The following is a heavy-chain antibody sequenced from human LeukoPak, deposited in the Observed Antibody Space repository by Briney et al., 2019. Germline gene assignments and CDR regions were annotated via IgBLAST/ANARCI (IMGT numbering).Heavy chain of an antibody. CDR2: IYPGDSDT. J-gene: IGHJ5*02. CDR1: GYSFTSYW. V-gene: IGHV5-51*01. D-gene: IGHD3-10*01. Sequence: GESLKISCQGSGYSFTSYWIGWVRQMPGKGLEWMGIIYPGDSDTRYSPSFQGQVTISADKSISTAYLQWSSLRASDTAMYYCARQSTMVRGVDQVFDPWGQGTLVTVSS. CDR3: ARQSTMVRGVDQVFDP.